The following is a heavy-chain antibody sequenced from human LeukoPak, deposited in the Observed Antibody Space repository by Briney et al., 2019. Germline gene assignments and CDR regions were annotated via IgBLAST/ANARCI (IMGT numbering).Heavy chain of an antibody. CDR3: ARGSSGWYAHTPDY. CDR2: IYYSEST. Sequence: PSETLSLTCTVSGGSISSSSYYWGWIRQPPGKGLEWIGSIYYSESTYYNPSLKSRVTISVDTSKNQFSLKLSSVTAADTAVYYCARGSSGWYAHTPDYWGQGTLVTVSS. CDR1: GGSISSSSYY. J-gene: IGHJ4*02. V-gene: IGHV4-39*01. D-gene: IGHD6-19*01.